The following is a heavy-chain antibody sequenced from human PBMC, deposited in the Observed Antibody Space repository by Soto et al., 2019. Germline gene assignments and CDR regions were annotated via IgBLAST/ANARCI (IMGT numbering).Heavy chain of an antibody. CDR1: GFTFTDKD. CDR2: TVGSGSST. CDR3: AKAPVPDYTAYGSCVFQL. V-gene: IGHV3-23*01. D-gene: IGHD4-4*01. J-gene: IGHJ1*01. Sequence: GGSLRLSCAGSGFTFTDKDISWIRQAPGKGLEWVSSTVGSGSSTYYADSVKGRFTISRDNSKNTLYLQMHSLRAEDTAVFYCAKAPVPDYTAYGSCVFQLWGRGTLVTSPQ.